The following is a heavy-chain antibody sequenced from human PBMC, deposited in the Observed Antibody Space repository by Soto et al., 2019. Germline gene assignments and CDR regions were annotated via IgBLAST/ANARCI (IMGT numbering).Heavy chain of an antibody. J-gene: IGHJ4*02. Sequence: EVQLLESGGGLVQPGGSLRLSCAASGFTFSNYAVTWVRQAPGKGLEWVSTISGGGGSTYYADSVKGRFTISRDNSNNTLYLQMNSLRAEDTAVYYCAKDPGSSWYEIDYWGQGTLVTVSS. D-gene: IGHD6-13*01. CDR1: GFTFSNYA. CDR3: AKDPGSSWYEIDY. CDR2: ISGGGGST. V-gene: IGHV3-23*01.